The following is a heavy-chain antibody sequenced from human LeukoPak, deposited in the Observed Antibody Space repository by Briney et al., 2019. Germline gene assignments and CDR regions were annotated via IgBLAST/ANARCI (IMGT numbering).Heavy chain of an antibody. V-gene: IGHV4-31*11. CDR1: GGSITSGTYS. D-gene: IGHD5-18*01. CDR2: IYNSGST. CDR3: ASGRYIYGPDAFDI. Sequence: PSQTLSLTCGVSGGSITSGTYSWSWIRQHPGKGLEWIGYIYNSGSTHYNPSLKSRVSISLDTSKNQFSLKLTSVTAADTAVYYCASGRYIYGPDAFDIWGQGTMVTVSS. J-gene: IGHJ3*02.